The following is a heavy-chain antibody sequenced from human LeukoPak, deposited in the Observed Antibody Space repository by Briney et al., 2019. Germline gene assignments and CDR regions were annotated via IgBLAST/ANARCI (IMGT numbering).Heavy chain of an antibody. D-gene: IGHD6-13*01. V-gene: IGHV3-7*01. CDR2: TREDGSEK. Sequence: PGGSLRLSCTASGFTFSTYWMSWVRQAPGKGLEWVANTREDGSEKYYVDSVKGRFTISRDNAKNSLYLQMNSLRAEDTAVYYCARDYRQQLGPVWFDPWGQGTLVTVSS. CDR1: GFTFSTYW. J-gene: IGHJ5*02. CDR3: ARDYRQQLGPVWFDP.